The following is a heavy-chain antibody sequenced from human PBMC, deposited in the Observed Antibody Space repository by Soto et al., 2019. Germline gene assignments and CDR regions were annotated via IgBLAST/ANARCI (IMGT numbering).Heavy chain of an antibody. CDR2: INSDGSVT. CDR1: KISFSGYW. D-gene: IGHD1-26*01. V-gene: IGHV3-74*01. CDR3: ARVATGSYDWFDP. Sequence: GAALRLSCPASKISFSGYWMHWVRQAPGKGLMWVARINSDGSVTTYADSVKGRFTISRDNAKNTVFLQMNSLRADDTAVYYCARVATGSYDWFDPWGQGTLVTVSS. J-gene: IGHJ5*02.